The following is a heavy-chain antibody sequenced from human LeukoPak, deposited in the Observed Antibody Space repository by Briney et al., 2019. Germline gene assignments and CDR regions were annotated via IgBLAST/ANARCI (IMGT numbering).Heavy chain of an antibody. V-gene: IGHV4-59*01. CDR2: IYSSGNT. Sequence: SETLSLTCTVSGGSIIGFYWTWIRQPPGKGLEWIGYIYSSGNTNYNPSLKSRVTISVDTSKNQFSLKLSSVTAADTAVYYCARDGPARYDSSGYYLGWFDPWGQGTLVTVSS. CDR1: GGSIIGFY. CDR3: ARDGPARYDSSGYYLGWFDP. D-gene: IGHD3-22*01. J-gene: IGHJ5*02.